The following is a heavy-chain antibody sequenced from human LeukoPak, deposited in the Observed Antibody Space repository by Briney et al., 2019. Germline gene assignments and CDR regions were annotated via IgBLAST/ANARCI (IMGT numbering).Heavy chain of an antibody. D-gene: IGHD7-27*01. V-gene: IGHV4-59*01. J-gene: IGHJ6*02. CDR1: GGSISSYY. CDR3: AKSLLGFYYYYGLDV. CDR2: IHYSGDT. Sequence: SETLSLTCTVSGGSISSYYWSWIRQPPGKGLEWVGYIHYSGDTNYNPSLKSRVTISVDTSKKQFSLKVSSVTAADTAVYYCAKSLLGFYYYYGLDVWGQGTTVTVSS.